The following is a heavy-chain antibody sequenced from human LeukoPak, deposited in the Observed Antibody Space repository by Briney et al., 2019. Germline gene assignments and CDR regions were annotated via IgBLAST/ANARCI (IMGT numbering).Heavy chain of an antibody. CDR3: ARESTVAGTPYYYYYYYMDV. D-gene: IGHD6-19*01. J-gene: IGHJ6*03. V-gene: IGHV4-61*08. Sequence: SQTLSLTCTVSGGSISSGDYYWSWIRQPPGKGLEWSGEINHSGSTNYNPSLKSRVTISVDTSKNQFSLKLSSVTAADTAVYYCARESTVAGTPYYYYYYYMDVWGKGTTVTVSS. CDR1: GGSISSGDYY. CDR2: INHSGST.